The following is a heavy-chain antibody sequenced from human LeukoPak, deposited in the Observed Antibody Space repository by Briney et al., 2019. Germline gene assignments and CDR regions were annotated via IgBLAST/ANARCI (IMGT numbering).Heavy chain of an antibody. CDR3: ARDDYSTTTGESYYYYYMDV. J-gene: IGHJ6*03. D-gene: IGHD4-11*01. Sequence: GGSLRLSCAASGFSFSIYWMSWVRQAPGKGLEWVANIKEDGSEKYYVDSVKGRFTISRDNAKNSLYLQMNSLRAEDTAVYYCARDDYSTTTGESYYYYYMDVWGKGTTVTVSS. CDR1: GFSFSIYW. CDR2: IKEDGSEK. V-gene: IGHV3-7*03.